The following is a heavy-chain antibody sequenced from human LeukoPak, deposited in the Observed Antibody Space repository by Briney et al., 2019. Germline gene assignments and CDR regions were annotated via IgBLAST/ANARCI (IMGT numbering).Heavy chain of an antibody. V-gene: IGHV4-4*07. D-gene: IGHD1-1*01. J-gene: IGHJ3*02. CDR2: MYTSGSP. CDR1: SGSISGYY. Sequence: SETLFLTCTVSSGSISGYYWNWIRQPAGKGLEWIGRMYTSGSPNYNPSLKSRVTMSVDTSKNHFSLKLSSVTAADTAVYYCARSNWNWRTNDAFDIWGQGTMVTVSS. CDR3: ARSNWNWRTNDAFDI.